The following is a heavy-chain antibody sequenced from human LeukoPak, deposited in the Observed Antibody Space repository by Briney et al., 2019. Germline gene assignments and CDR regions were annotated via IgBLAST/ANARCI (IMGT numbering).Heavy chain of an antibody. CDR1: GFTFSDHY. D-gene: IGHD3-9*01. V-gene: IGHV3-72*01. CDR3: ARGSSGVTISSYGMDV. CDR2: TKNKANSYTT. Sequence: GGPLRLSCAASGFTFSDHYMDWVRQAPGKGLEWVGRTKNKANSYTTQYAASVKGRFTISRDDSKNLLYLQMNSLKTEDTAVYYCARGSSGVTISSYGMDVWGKGTTVTVSS. J-gene: IGHJ6*04.